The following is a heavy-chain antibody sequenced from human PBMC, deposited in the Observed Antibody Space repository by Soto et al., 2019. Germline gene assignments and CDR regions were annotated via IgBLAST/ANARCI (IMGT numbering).Heavy chain of an antibody. CDR3: AKVPGGTDCSGGSRS. CDR2: ISYDGSNK. CDR1: GFPFSSYG. V-gene: IGHV3-30*18. J-gene: IGHJ3*01. Sequence: QVQLVESGGGVVQPGRSLRLSWAASGFPFSSYGMHWVRQAPGKGLGWVAVISYDGSNKYYADSVKGRIPISRDNSRNTLYLQMNSLRAEDRAVYYCAKVPGGTDCSGGSRSWGQGTMVTVSS. D-gene: IGHD2-15*01.